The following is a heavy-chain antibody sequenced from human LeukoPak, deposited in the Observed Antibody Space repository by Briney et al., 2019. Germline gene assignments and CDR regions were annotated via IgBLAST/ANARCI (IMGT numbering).Heavy chain of an antibody. Sequence: ASVKVSCKASGYTFTSYGISWVRQAPGQGLEWMGWMNPNSGNTGYAQKFQGRVTMTRNTSISTAYMELSSLRSEDTAVYYCARDVRITYQLPHAEYFQHWGQGTTVTVSS. CDR1: GYTFTSYG. CDR3: ARDVRITYQLPHAEYFQH. J-gene: IGHJ1*01. V-gene: IGHV1-8*02. D-gene: IGHD2-2*01. CDR2: MNPNSGNT.